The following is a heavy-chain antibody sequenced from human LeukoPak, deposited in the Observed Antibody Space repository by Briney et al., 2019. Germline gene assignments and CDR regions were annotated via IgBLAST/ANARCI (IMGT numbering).Heavy chain of an antibody. CDR2: IYTSGST. V-gene: IGHV4-61*02. CDR3: ARGPLNGITEYFQR. J-gene: IGHJ1*01. CDR1: GGSINSGRYS. Sequence: SETLSLTCTVSGGSINSGRYSWSWIRQPAGKGLEWIGRIYTSGSTNYNPSLKSRVTISVGTSKNQFSLNLSSVTAADTAVYFCARGPLNGITEYFQRWGQGTLVTVSS. D-gene: IGHD3-9*01.